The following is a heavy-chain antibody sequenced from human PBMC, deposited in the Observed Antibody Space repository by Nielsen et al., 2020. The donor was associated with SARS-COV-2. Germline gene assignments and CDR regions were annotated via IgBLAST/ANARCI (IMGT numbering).Heavy chain of an antibody. CDR3: ARVGPTRHQYCSSTSCHPGRGRNYYYYGMDV. D-gene: IGHD2-2*01. J-gene: IGHJ6*02. Sequence: VRQAPGKGLEWIGEIYRSGSTNYNPSLKSRVTISVDKSKNQFSLKLSSVTAADTAVYYCARVGPTRHQYCSSTSCHPGRGRNYYYYGMDVWGQGTTVTVSS. CDR2: IYRSGST. V-gene: IGHV4-4*02.